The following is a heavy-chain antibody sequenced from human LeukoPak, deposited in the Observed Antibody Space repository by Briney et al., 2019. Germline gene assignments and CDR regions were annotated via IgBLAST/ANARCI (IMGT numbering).Heavy chain of an antibody. CDR3: AKTTSYYDSSGYYYNC. V-gene: IGHV3-23*01. CDR2: ISGGGGGT. CDR1: GFTFSSYA. Sequence: GGSLRLSCAASGFTFSSYAMSWVRQAPGKGLEWVSAISGGGGGTYYADSVKGRFTISRDNSKNTLYLQMSSLRAEDTAVYFCAKTTSYYDSSGYYYNCWGQGTLVTVSS. J-gene: IGHJ4*02. D-gene: IGHD3-22*01.